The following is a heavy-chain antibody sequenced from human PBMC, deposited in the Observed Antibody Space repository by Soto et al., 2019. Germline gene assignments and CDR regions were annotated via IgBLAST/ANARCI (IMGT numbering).Heavy chain of an antibody. V-gene: IGHV1-69*13. CDR1: GGTFSSYA. J-gene: IGHJ5*02. D-gene: IGHD6-19*01. CDR2: IIPIFGTA. Sequence: GASVKVSCKASGGTFSSYAISWVRQAPGQGLEWMGGIIPIFGTANYAQKFQGRVTITADESTSTAYMELSSLRSEDTAVYYCARTVAGQGDWFDPWGQGTLVTVSS. CDR3: ARTVAGQGDWFDP.